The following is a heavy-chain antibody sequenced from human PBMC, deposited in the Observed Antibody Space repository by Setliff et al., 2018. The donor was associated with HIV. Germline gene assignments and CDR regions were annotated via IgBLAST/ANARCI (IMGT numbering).Heavy chain of an antibody. D-gene: IGHD2-21*02. CDR2: TIPKFGTS. Sequence: ASVKVSCKASGGSLRSPSINWVRQAPGQGLEWMAGTIPKFGTSNYAHKFQGRMTITADESTSTAYMELTGLRSEDTAVYYCANLRGEEAGNFYYFYFGLDVWGQGTTVTVSS. CDR3: ANLRGEEAGNFYYFYFGLDV. J-gene: IGHJ6*02. V-gene: IGHV1-69*13. CDR1: GGSLRSPS.